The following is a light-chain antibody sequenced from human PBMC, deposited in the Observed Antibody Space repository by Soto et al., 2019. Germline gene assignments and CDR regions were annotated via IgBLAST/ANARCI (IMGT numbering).Light chain of an antibody. CDR2: GAS. CDR3: QQGHNWPLT. V-gene: IGKV3-15*01. J-gene: IGKJ2*01. CDR1: QGISSE. Sequence: EIVMTQSPATQSLSPGERAALSCRASQGISSELAWYQQKPGQPPRLLIYGASTRATGVPARFTGSGSGSDFTLTISGLQSEDFAVYYCQQGHNWPLTFGQGTRLEI.